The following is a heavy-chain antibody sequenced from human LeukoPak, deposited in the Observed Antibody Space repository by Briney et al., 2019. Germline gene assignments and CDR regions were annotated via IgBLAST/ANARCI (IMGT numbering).Heavy chain of an antibody. Sequence: GGSLRLSCAASGFTFSSYSMNWVRQAPGKGLEWVSYISSSSSTIYYADSVKGRFTISRDNAKNSLYLQMNSLRAEDTAVYYCAREERYCSSTSCYRGGRITAAFDIWGQGTMVTVSS. V-gene: IGHV3-48*04. D-gene: IGHD2-2*02. CDR3: AREERYCSSTSCYRGGRITAAFDI. J-gene: IGHJ3*02. CDR1: GFTFSSYS. CDR2: ISSSSSTI.